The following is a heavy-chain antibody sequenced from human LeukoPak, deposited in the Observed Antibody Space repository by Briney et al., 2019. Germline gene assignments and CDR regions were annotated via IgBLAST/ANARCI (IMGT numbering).Heavy chain of an antibody. J-gene: IGHJ4*02. Sequence: ASVKVSCKASGYTFTGYYMHWVRQAPGQGLEWMGWISAYNGNTNYAQKLQGRVTMTTDTSTSTAYMGLRSLRSDDTAVYYCAITMVRGVISYWGQGTLVTVSS. CDR2: ISAYNGNT. CDR3: AITMVRGVISY. V-gene: IGHV1-18*04. CDR1: GYTFTGYY. D-gene: IGHD3-10*01.